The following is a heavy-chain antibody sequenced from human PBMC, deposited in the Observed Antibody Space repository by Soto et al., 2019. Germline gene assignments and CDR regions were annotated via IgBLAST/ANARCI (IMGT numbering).Heavy chain of an antibody. CDR2: ISYDGSNK. CDR1: GFTFSSYG. Sequence: QVQLVESGGGVVQPGRSLRLSCAASGFTFSSYGMHWVRQAPGKGLEWVAVISYDGSNKYYADSVKGRFTISRDNSKNTLYLQMNSLRAEDKAVYYCAKELDSDYYYMDVWGKGTTVTVSS. D-gene: IGHD2-21*01. V-gene: IGHV3-30*18. J-gene: IGHJ6*03. CDR3: AKELDSDYYYMDV.